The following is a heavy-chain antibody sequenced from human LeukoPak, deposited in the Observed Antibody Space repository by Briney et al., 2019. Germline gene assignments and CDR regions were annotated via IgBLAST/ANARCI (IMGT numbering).Heavy chain of an antibody. Sequence: GGSLRLSCAASGFTLSSYNMNWVRQAPGKGLEWVSRISSGSNVIYYADSVKGRFTISRDNAKNSLFLQMNSLRAEDTAVYYCARSLISTTYCLDSWGQGTLVTVSS. CDR1: GFTLSSYN. CDR3: ARSLISTTYCLDS. D-gene: IGHD3-9*01. J-gene: IGHJ4*02. CDR2: ISSGSNVI. V-gene: IGHV3-48*01.